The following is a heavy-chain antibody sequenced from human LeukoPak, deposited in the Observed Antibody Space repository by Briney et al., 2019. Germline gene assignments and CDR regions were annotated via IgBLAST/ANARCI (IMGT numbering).Heavy chain of an antibody. Sequence: SETLSLTCAVSGASITSGPYYWGWIRQPPGKGLEWIGEINRSGSTNYNPSLKSRVTISVDTSKNQFSLKLSSVTAADTAVYYCARGRDIVVVVAATRGHYYYGMDVWGQGTTVTVSS. CDR3: ARGRDIVVVVAATRGHYYYGMDV. D-gene: IGHD2-15*01. V-gene: IGHV4-39*07. CDR1: GASITSGPYY. J-gene: IGHJ6*02. CDR2: INRSGST.